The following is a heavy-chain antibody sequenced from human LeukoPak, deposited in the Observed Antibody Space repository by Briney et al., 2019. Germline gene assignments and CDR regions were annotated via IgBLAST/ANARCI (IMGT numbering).Heavy chain of an antibody. J-gene: IGHJ3*02. CDR3: AKDSLWFGELLSHDAFDI. CDR2: VDYSGGDT. CDR1: GFTLSSYE. V-gene: IGHV3-23*01. D-gene: IGHD3-10*01. Sequence: GGSLRLSCTASGFTLSSYEMSWIRQAPGKGLEWVSSVDYSGGDTHYADSVMGRFTISRDNSKNTLYLQMNSLRAEDTAVYYCAKDSLWFGELLSHDAFDIWGQGTMVTVSS.